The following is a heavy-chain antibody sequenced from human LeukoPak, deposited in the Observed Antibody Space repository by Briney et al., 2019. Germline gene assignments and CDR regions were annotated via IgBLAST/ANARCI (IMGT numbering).Heavy chain of an antibody. Sequence: GGSLRLSCVASGFSVGTNYLTWVRQAPGKGLEWVSIIYNDGKTYYADSVKGRFTISRDSSKNTLYLQMNSLRAEDTAVYYCVRGDDDFWSGYHDGIWYDRWGQGTLVTVSS. V-gene: IGHV3-53*01. J-gene: IGHJ5*02. CDR1: GFSVGTNY. D-gene: IGHD3-3*01. CDR3: VRGDDDFWSGYHDGIWYDR. CDR2: IYNDGKT.